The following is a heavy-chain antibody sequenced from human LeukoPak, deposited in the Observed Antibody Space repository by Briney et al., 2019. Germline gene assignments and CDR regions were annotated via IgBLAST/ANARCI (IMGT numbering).Heavy chain of an antibody. Sequence: GESLKIPCKGSGYSFTSYWIGWVRQMPGKGLEWMGIIYPGDSDTRYSPSFQGQVPISADKSISTAYLQWSSLKASDTAMYYCARAGGGSSSPSADFDYWGEGTLVTVSS. CDR2: IYPGDSDT. J-gene: IGHJ4*02. CDR3: ARAGGGSSSPSADFDY. V-gene: IGHV5-51*01. D-gene: IGHD6-6*01. CDR1: GYSFTSYW.